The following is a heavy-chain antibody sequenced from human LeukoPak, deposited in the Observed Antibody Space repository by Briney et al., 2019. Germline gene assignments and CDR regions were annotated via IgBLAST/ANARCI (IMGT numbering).Heavy chain of an antibody. Sequence: GASVKVSCKASGYTFTSYDINWVRQATGQGLKWMGWMNPNSGNTGYAQKFQGRVTMTRNTSISTAYMELSSLRSEDTAVYYCARVGYYDSSGYYSPQKAFDYWGQGTLVTVSS. D-gene: IGHD3-22*01. CDR2: MNPNSGNT. CDR1: GYTFTSYD. J-gene: IGHJ4*02. V-gene: IGHV1-8*01. CDR3: ARVGYYDSSGYYSPQKAFDY.